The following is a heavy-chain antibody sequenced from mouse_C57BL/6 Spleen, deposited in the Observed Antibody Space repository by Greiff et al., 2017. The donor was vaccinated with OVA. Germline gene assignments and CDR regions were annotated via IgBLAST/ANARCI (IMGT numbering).Heavy chain of an antibody. CDR1: GYSFTDYN. V-gene: IGHV1-39*01. CDR3: ARSSYSNRYYAMDY. J-gene: IGHJ4*01. D-gene: IGHD2-5*01. Sequence: EVKLQESGPELVKPGASVKISCKASGYSFTDYNMNWVKQSNGKSLEWIGVINPNYGTTSYNQKFKGKATLTVDQSSSTAYMQLNSLTSEDSAVYYCARSSYSNRYYAMDYWGQGTSVTVSS. CDR2: INPNYGTT.